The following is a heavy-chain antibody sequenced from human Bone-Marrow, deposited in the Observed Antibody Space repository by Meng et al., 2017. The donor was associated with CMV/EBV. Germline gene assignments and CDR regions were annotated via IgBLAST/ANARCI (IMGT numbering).Heavy chain of an antibody. Sequence: SETPSLTCTVSGGSISSSSYYWGWIRQPPGKGLEWIGSIYYSGSTYYNPSLKSRVTISVDTSKNQFSLKLSSVTAADTAVYYCASLKYYYDSSGYHLPGDWGQGTLVTVSS. CDR2: IYYSGST. CDR3: ASLKYYYDSSGYHLPGD. J-gene: IGHJ4*02. D-gene: IGHD3-22*01. CDR1: GGSISSSSYY. V-gene: IGHV4-39*01.